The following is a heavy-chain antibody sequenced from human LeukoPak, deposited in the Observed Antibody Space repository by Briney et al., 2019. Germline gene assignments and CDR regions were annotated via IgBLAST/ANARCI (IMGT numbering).Heavy chain of an antibody. J-gene: IGHJ4*02. CDR2: IKGDGSEI. D-gene: IGHD2-15*01. V-gene: IGHV3-7*01. CDR3: ARDGSSFGY. Sequence: GGSLRLSCAASGFTFSNYCMSWVRQAPGKRLEWVANIKGDGSEIYYVDSVKGRFTISRDNDKNSLYLQMNNLRAEDTAVYYCARDGSSFGYWGQGDLVTVSS. CDR1: GFTFSNYC.